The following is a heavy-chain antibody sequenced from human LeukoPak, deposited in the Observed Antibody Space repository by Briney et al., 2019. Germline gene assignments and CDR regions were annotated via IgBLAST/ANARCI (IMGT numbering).Heavy chain of an antibody. J-gene: IGHJ4*02. D-gene: IGHD3-22*01. CDR2: IYTSGST. V-gene: IGHV4-61*02. Sequence: SETLSLTCTVSGVSISSGSYYWSWIRQPAGKGLEWIGRIYTSGSTNYNPSLKSRVTISVDTSKNQFSLKLSSVTAADTAVYYCATPPYDSSGYLEFDYWGQGTLVTVSS. CDR1: GVSISSGSYY. CDR3: ATPPYDSSGYLEFDY.